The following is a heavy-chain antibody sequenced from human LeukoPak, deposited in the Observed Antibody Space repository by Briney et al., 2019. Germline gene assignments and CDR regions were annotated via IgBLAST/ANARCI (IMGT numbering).Heavy chain of an antibody. J-gene: IGHJ4*02. CDR1: GFTFSSYS. Sequence: GGSLRLSCAASGFTFSSYSMNWVRQAPGKGLEWVSSISSSSSYIYYADSVKGRFTISRDNAKNSLYLQMNSLRAEDTAVYYCARDNIAADTPGDFDYWGQGTLVTVSS. V-gene: IGHV3-21*01. CDR3: ARDNIAADTPGDFDY. D-gene: IGHD6-13*01. CDR2: ISSSSSYI.